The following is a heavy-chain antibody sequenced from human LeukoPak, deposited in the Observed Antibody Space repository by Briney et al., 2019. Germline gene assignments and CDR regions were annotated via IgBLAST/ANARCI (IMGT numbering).Heavy chain of an antibody. CDR2: IGSSSSYI. CDR1: GFTFNNYV. V-gene: IGHV3-21*01. J-gene: IGHJ4*02. CDR3: ARDLDSYGYSD. Sequence: GGSLRLSCAASGFTFNNYVMNWVRQAPGKGLEWVSSIGSSSSYIYYADSVEGRFTISRDNAKNSVYLQMNSLRAEDTAVYYCARDLDSYGYSDWGQGTLVTVSS. D-gene: IGHD5-18*01.